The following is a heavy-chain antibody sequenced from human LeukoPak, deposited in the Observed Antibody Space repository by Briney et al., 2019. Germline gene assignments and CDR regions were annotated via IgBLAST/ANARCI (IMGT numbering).Heavy chain of an antibody. Sequence: PGESLKISCKCSGYRFTNYWIGWLRQMAGKRLEWMGIIYHGNSDTGYSPSFQGQVTISADKSISSAYLQWSRLKASDTAMYYCARSGSSHFDYWGQGTLVTVSS. D-gene: IGHD6-13*01. V-gene: IGHV5-51*01. CDR2: IYHGNSDT. CDR3: ARSGSSHFDY. J-gene: IGHJ4*02. CDR1: GYRFTNYW.